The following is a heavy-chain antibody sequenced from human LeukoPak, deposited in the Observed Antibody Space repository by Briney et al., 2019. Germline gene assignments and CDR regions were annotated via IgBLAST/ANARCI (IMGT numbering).Heavy chain of an antibody. J-gene: IGHJ4*02. D-gene: IGHD3-3*01. CDR2: ISSSGSTI. V-gene: IGHV3-11*04. CDR1: GFTFSDYY. Sequence: GGSLRLSCAASGFTFSDYYMSWIRQAPGKGLEWVSYISSSGSTIYYADSAKGRFTISRDNAKNSLYLQMNSLRAEDTAVYYCARDLSYDFWSGYLDYWGQGTLVTVSS. CDR3: ARDLSYDFWSGYLDY.